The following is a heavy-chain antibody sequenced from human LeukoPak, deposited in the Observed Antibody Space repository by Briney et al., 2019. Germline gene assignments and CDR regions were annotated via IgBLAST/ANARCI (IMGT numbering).Heavy chain of an antibody. CDR3: ARVSELLPFDY. J-gene: IGHJ4*02. V-gene: IGHV3-30-3*01. CDR2: ISYDGSNK. CDR1: GFTFSSYA. D-gene: IGHD1-26*01. Sequence: PGGSLRLSCAASGFTFSSYAMHWVRQAPGKGPEWVAVISYDGSNKYYADSVKGRFTISRDNSKNTLYLQMNSLRAEDTAVYYCARVSELLPFDYWGQGTLVTVSS.